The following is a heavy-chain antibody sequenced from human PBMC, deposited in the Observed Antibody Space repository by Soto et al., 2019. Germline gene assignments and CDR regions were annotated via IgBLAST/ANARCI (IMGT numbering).Heavy chain of an antibody. D-gene: IGHD6-6*01. V-gene: IGHV3-11*01. CDR1: GFTFSDYY. CDR2: ISSSGSTI. Sequence: GGSLRLSCAASGFTFSDYYMSWIRQAPGRGLEWVSYISSSGSTIYYADSVKGRFTISRDNAKNSLYLQMNSLRAEDTPVYYCALTGSSDAFDIWGQGTMVTVSS. CDR3: ALTGSSDAFDI. J-gene: IGHJ3*02.